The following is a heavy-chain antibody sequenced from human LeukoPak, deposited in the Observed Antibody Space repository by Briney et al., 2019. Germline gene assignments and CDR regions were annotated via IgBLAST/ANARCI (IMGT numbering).Heavy chain of an antibody. J-gene: IGHJ3*02. V-gene: IGHV4-30-2*01. CDR2: IYHSGST. Sequence: PSQTLSLTCAVSGGSISSGGYSWSWIRQPPGKGLEWIGYIYHSGSTYYNPSLKSRVTISVDRSKNQFSLKLSSVTAADTAVYYCARTYCGGDCHDGPYAFDIWGQGTMVTVSS. CDR1: GGSISSGGYS. CDR3: ARTYCGGDCHDGPYAFDI. D-gene: IGHD2-21*02.